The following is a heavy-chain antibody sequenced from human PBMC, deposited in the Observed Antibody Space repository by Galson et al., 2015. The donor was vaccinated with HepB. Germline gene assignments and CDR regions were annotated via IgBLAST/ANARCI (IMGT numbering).Heavy chain of an antibody. CDR3: ARDKPGYSYGGELDY. J-gene: IGHJ4*02. CDR2: ISYDGSNK. Sequence: SLRLSCAASGFTFSSYAMHWVRQAPGKGLEWVAVISYDGSNKYYADSVKGRFTISRDNSKNTLYLQMNSLRAEDTAVYYCARDKPGYSYGGELDYWGQGTLVTVSS. CDR1: GFTFSSYA. D-gene: IGHD5-18*01. V-gene: IGHV3-30-3*01.